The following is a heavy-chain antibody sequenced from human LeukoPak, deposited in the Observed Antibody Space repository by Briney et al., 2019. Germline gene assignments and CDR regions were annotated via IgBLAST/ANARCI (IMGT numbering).Heavy chain of an antibody. CDR2: IYYSGST. CDR3: ARGRSSPRY. D-gene: IGHD6-13*01. Sequence: SETLSLTCTVSGDSISSYYWSWIRQPPGKGLEWIGYIYYSGSTNYNPSLKSRVTISVDTSKNQFSLKLSSVTAADTAVYYCARGRSSPRYWGQGTLVTVSS. CDR1: GDSISSYY. V-gene: IGHV4-59*12. J-gene: IGHJ4*02.